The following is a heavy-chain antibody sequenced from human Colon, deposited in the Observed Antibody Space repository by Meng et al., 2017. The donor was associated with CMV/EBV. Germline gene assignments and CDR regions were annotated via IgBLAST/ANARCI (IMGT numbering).Heavy chain of an antibody. Sequence: QVPVLQPGREVTKPGVSCTVSCEAACSTFSSYACSWVRQAPGQGLEWMGGIIPIFGTANYAQKFQGRVTITADESTSTAYMELSSLRSEDTAVYYCARDIDSAEGYWGQGTLVTVSS. CDR3: ARDIDSAEGY. CDR1: CSTFSSYA. D-gene: IGHD1-26*01. CDR2: IIPIFGTA. J-gene: IGHJ4*02. V-gene: IGHV1-69*12.